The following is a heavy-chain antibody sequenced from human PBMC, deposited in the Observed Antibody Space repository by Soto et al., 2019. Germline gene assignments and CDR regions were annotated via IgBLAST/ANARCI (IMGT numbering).Heavy chain of an antibody. D-gene: IGHD3-10*01. V-gene: IGHV1-24*01. Sequence: ASVKVSCKVSGYTLTELSMHWVRQAPGKGLEWMGGFDPEDGETIYAQKFQGRVTMTEDTSTDTAYMELSSLRSEDTAVYYCATRALRGGYYGSGIYDAFDIWGQGTMVTVS. CDR3: ATRALRGGYYGSGIYDAFDI. CDR2: FDPEDGET. J-gene: IGHJ3*02. CDR1: GYTLTELS.